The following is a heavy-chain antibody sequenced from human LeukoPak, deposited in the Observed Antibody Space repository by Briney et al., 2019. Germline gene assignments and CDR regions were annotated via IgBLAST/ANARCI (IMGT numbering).Heavy chain of an antibody. V-gene: IGHV3-23*01. CDR1: GFTFSSYS. CDR3: AKDYDSSGYPVYFDY. J-gene: IGHJ4*02. CDR2: ISGSGGST. Sequence: GGSLRLSCAASGFTFSSYSMTWVRQAPGKGLEWVSAISGSGGSTYYADSVKGRFTISRDNSKNTLYLQMNSLRAEDTAVYYCAKDYDSSGYPVYFDYWGQGTLVTVSS. D-gene: IGHD3-22*01.